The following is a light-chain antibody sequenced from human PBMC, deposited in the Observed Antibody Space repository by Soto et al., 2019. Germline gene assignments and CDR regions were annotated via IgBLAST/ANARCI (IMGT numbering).Light chain of an antibody. V-gene: IGLV6-57*04. CDR1: SGNIASFF. J-gene: IGLJ2*01. CDR2: EDD. CDR3: QSYDIRVARVV. Sequence: NFMLTQPHSVSESPGKTVTISCTRSSGNIASFFVQWYQRRPGSAPRIVIYEDDQRPSGVPDRFSGSIDSSSNSASLTISGLKTEDEADYYCQSYDIRVARVVFGGGTKLTVL.